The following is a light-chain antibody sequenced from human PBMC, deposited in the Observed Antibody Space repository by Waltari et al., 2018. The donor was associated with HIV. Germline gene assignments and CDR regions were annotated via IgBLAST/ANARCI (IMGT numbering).Light chain of an antibody. CDR3: LQSFKTPLT. Sequence: SPPSLSASVGDRVTLTCRASEDINKYLNWFQQKPGQAPKPLIHGASRLESGVPSRFRGSGSGTDFSLTISSLQPEDFATYYCLQSFKTPLTFGPGTKVDIK. CDR2: GAS. V-gene: IGKV1-39*01. J-gene: IGKJ3*01. CDR1: EDINKY.